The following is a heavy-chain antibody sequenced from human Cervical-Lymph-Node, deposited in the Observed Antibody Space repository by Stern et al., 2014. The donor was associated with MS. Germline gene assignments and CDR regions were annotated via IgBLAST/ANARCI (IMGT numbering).Heavy chain of an antibody. V-gene: IGHV3-21*01. CDR1: GFTFSSYR. J-gene: IGHJ4*02. Sequence: EVHLVESGGGLFKPGGSLKLSCTGSGFTFSSYRMNWVRQVPGKGLEWVSSISSSSSDIYYADTVKGRFTISRDNAKNSLSLQMNSLRAEDTAVYYCARDYDGNYLTYFEYWGQGTLVTVSS. D-gene: IGHD2/OR15-2a*01. CDR3: ARDYDGNYLTYFEY. CDR2: ISSSSSDI.